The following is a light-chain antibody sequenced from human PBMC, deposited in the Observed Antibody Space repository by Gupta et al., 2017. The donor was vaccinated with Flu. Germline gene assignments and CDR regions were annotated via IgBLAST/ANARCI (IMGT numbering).Light chain of an antibody. Sequence: EVVLTQSPATLSLSPGERATLSCRASQNVNNYLAWYQQKPGQSPRLLIYDASNRAPGISARFSGSGSGTDFTLTISSLEPEDFAVYYCQQRNIWPITFGPGTKVDIK. CDR3: QQRNIWPIT. J-gene: IGKJ3*01. CDR2: DAS. CDR1: QNVNNY. V-gene: IGKV3-11*01.